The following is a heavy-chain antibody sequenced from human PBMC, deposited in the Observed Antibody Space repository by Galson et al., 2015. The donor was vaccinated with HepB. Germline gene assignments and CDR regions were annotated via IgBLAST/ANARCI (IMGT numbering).Heavy chain of an antibody. CDR1: GYTFTSYY. J-gene: IGHJ5*02. V-gene: IGHV1-46*01. CDR3: ATQYSGSPFDP. CDR2: INPSGGST. Sequence: SVKVSCKASGYTFTSYYMHWVRQAPGQGLEWMGIINPSGGSTSYAQKFQGRVTMTRDTSTSTVYMELSGLRSEDTAVYYCATQYSGSPFDPWGQGTLVTVSS. D-gene: IGHD1-26*01.